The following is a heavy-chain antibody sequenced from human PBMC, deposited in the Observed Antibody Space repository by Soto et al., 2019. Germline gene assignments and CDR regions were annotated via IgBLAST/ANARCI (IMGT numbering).Heavy chain of an antibody. D-gene: IGHD2-15*01. CDR3: VKGSWGGSCSGGACYLHS. CDR2: ISGSGDRI. J-gene: IGHJ4*02. Sequence: EVQVSDSGGDLVQPGGSLRLSCAASGFTFSNYDMSWVRQAPGKGLEWVSGISGSGDRIHYADSVKGRFIISRDNSKNSLYLQLDSLRAEDTAVYYCVKGSWGGSCSGGACYLHSWGQGTLVTVSS. V-gene: IGHV3-23*01. CDR1: GFTFSNYD.